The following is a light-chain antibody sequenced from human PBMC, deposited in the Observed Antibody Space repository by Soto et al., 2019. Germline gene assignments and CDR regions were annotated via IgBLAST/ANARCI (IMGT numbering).Light chain of an antibody. Sequence: QSALTQPASVSGSPGQSITISCTGTSSDVGSYNLVSWYQQHPGKAPKLMIYEGSKRPSGVSNRFSGYKSGNTASLTISGLQAEDAADYYCCSYAGSSILFGTGTKLTVL. CDR1: SSDVGSYNL. V-gene: IGLV2-23*01. CDR2: EGS. J-gene: IGLJ1*01. CDR3: CSYAGSSIL.